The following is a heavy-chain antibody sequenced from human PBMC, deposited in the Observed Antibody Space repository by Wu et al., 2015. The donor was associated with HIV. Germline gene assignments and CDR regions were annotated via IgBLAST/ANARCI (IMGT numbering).Heavy chain of an antibody. J-gene: IGHJ2*01. Sequence: QVQLQESGPGLVKPSETLSLTCTVSGGSISSYYWSWIRQPPGKGLEWIGYIYYSGSTNYNPSLKSRVTISVDTSKNQFSLKLSSVTAADTAVHYCARQKFGSRYFDLWGRGTLVTVSS. CDR1: GGSISSYY. V-gene: IGHV4-59*08. CDR2: IYYSGST. CDR3: ARQKFGSRYFDL. D-gene: IGHD3-10*01.